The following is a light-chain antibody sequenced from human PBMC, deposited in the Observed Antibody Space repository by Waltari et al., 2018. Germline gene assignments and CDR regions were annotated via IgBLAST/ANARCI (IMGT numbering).Light chain of an antibody. CDR3: CSYTTSSTPYV. V-gene: IGLV2-14*03. Sequence: QSALTQPASVSGSPGQSITISCTGTSSDLSDYNYVSWYQQHPGRAPKLIIYDVSNRPSGLSNRFSGSKSGNTASLTISGLLAEDEADYYCCSYTTSSTPYVFGTGTRVTVL. J-gene: IGLJ1*01. CDR2: DVS. CDR1: SSDLSDYNY.